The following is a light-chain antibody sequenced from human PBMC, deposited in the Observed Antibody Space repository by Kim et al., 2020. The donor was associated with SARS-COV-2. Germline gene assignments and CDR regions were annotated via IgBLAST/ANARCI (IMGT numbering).Light chain of an antibody. CDR1: QSVTSSY. CDR2: GAS. CDR3: QQYGTSFRT. Sequence: EIVLTQSPGTLSRSPGERATLSCRASQSVTSSYLAWYQQKPGQPPRLLIYGASNRATGIPDRFSGSGSGTDFTLTISRLESEDLAVYYCQQYGTSFRTFGQGTKVDIK. J-gene: IGKJ1*01. V-gene: IGKV3-20*01.